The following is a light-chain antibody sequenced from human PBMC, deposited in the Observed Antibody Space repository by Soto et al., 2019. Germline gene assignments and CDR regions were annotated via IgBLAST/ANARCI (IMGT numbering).Light chain of an antibody. CDR2: KAS. CDR3: QQRSNWLIT. Sequence: DIHMPQSPSTLSASIGDRVTITCRASQSISAWLAWYQQKPGKAPRLLIYKASALESGVPSRFSGSGSGTDFTLTISSLEPEDFAVYYCQQRSNWLITFGQGTRLEIK. J-gene: IGKJ5*01. CDR1: QSISAW. V-gene: IGKV1-5*03.